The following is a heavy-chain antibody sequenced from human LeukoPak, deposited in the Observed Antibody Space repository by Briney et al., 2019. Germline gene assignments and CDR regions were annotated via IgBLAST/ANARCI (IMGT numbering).Heavy chain of an antibody. D-gene: IGHD5-18*01. Sequence: PSETLSLTCAVYGGSFSGYYWSWIRRPPGKGLEWIGEINHSGSTNYNPSLKSRVTISVDTSKNQFSLKLSSVTAADTAVYYCARNVDTAMANAFDIWGQGTMVTVSS. CDR2: INHSGST. J-gene: IGHJ3*02. V-gene: IGHV4-34*01. CDR3: ARNVDTAMANAFDI. CDR1: GGSFSGYY.